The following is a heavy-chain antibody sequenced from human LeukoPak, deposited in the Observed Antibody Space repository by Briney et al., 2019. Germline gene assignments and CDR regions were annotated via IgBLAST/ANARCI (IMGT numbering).Heavy chain of an antibody. Sequence: PGRSLRLSCAASGFTFSSYGMHWVRQAPGKGLEWVAVISHDGSNKYYADSVKGRFTISRDNSKNTLYLQMNSLRAEDTAVYYCAKAASMIVVVTPDYWGQGPLVTVSS. CDR1: GFTFSSYG. CDR2: ISHDGSNK. J-gene: IGHJ4*02. CDR3: AKAASMIVVVTPDY. V-gene: IGHV3-30*18. D-gene: IGHD3-22*01.